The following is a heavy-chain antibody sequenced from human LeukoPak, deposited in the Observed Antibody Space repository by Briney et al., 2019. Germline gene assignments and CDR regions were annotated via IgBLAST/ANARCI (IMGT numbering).Heavy chain of an antibody. D-gene: IGHD6-13*01. CDR2: ISSSSIYI. CDR1: GFTFSSYS. Sequence: PGGSLRLSCAASGFTFSSYSMNWVRQAPGKGLEWVSSISSSSIYIYYADSVKGRFTISRDNAKNSLYLQMNSLRAEDTAVYYCARERSAAALDAFDIWGQGTMVTVSS. CDR3: ARERSAAALDAFDI. J-gene: IGHJ3*02. V-gene: IGHV3-21*01.